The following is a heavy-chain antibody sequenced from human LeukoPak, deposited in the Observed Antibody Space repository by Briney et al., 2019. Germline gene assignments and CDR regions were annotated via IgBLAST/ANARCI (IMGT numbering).Heavy chain of an antibody. V-gene: IGHV4-59*08. CDR3: ASIAAADIDY. CDR2: IYYSGST. CDR1: NGSISNDY. J-gene: IGHJ4*02. Sequence: TSETLSLTCTVSNGSISNDYWSWIRQPPGKGLEWIGYIYYSGSTNYNPSLKSRVTISVDTSKNQFSLKLSSVTAADTAVYYCASIAAADIDYWGQGTLVTVSS. D-gene: IGHD6-13*01.